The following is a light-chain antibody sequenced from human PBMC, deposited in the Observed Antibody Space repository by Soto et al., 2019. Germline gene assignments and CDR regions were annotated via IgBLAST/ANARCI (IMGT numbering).Light chain of an antibody. CDR3: ETWDSNTRV. CDR1: SGHSGFI. V-gene: IGLV4-60*03. Sequence: QLVLTQSSSASASLGSSVKLTCTLSSGHSGFIIAWHQQQPGKAPRYLMKLEGSGSYNKGSGVPDRFSGSSSGADRYLTISNLQSEDEADYYCETWDSNTRVFGGGTTLTVL. CDR2: LEGSGSY. J-gene: IGLJ3*02.